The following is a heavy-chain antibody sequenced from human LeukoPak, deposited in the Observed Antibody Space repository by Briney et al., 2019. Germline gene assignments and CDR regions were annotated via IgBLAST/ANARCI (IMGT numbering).Heavy chain of an antibody. CDR3: ARDYSEGDYYYNYYMDV. J-gene: IGHJ6*03. D-gene: IGHD1-26*01. CDR2: IYTSGST. CDR1: GGSINSGSYY. Sequence: SQTLSLTCTVSGGSINSGSYYWSWIRQPAGKGLEWIGRIYTSGSTNYNPSLRSRVTISVDTSKNQFSLKLSSVTAADTAVYYCARDYSEGDYYYNYYMDVWGKGITVTISS. V-gene: IGHV4-61*02.